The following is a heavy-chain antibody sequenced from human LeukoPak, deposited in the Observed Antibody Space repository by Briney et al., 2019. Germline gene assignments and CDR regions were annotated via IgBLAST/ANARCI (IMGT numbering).Heavy chain of an antibody. CDR1: GYSISSGYY. D-gene: IGHD3-3*01. J-gene: IGHJ6*03. V-gene: IGHV4-38-2*02. Sequence: SETLSLTCIVSGYSISSGYYWGWIWQPPGKGLEWIGNIHHSGSTYYNPSLKSRVTISVDTSKNQLSLKLSSVTAADTAVYYCARSAAYYNFWTGYYDALYYMDVWGKGTTVTVSS. CDR2: IHHSGST. CDR3: ARSAAYYNFWTGYYDALYYMDV.